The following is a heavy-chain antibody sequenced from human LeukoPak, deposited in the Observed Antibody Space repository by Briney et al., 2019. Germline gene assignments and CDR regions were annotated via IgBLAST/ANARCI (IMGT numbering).Heavy chain of an antibody. V-gene: IGHV1-46*01. J-gene: IGHJ4*02. CDR1: GYTFTSYY. CDR2: INPSGGST. CDR3: VSQQVVPL. D-gene: IGHD6-13*01. Sequence: ASVKVSCKASGYTFTSYYIDWVRQAPGQGLEWMGVINPSGGSTRYAQKFQGRVTVARDTSISTAYMELSSLRSDDTAVYYCVSQQVVPLWGQGTLVTVAS.